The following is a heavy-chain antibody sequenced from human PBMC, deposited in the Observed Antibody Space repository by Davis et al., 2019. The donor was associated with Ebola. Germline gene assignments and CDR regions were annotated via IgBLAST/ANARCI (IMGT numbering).Heavy chain of an antibody. D-gene: IGHD6-13*01. CDR3: AKDRSLPGIAAAGTLDY. CDR2: INSDGSST. Sequence: GESLKISCAASGFTFSSYWMHWVRQAPGKGLVWVSRINSDGSSTSYADSVKGRFTISRDNAKNTLYLQMNSLRAEDTAVYYCAKDRSLPGIAAAGTLDYWGQGTLVTVSS. V-gene: IGHV3-74*01. J-gene: IGHJ4*02. CDR1: GFTFSSYW.